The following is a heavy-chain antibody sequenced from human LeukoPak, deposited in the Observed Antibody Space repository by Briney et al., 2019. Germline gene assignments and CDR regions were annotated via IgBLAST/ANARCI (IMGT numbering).Heavy chain of an antibody. CDR1: GGSISSYY. V-gene: IGHV4-4*07. CDR2: IYSSGSS. Sequence: NPSETLSLTCTVSGGSISSYYWSWIRQPAGKELEWIGRIYSSGSSSFNPSLKSRVTMSVDTSKYQFSLKLSSVTAADTAVYYCARERAGSGCSGHDGGWFDPWGQGTLVTVSS. CDR3: ARERAGSGCSGHDGGWFDP. D-gene: IGHD2-15*01. J-gene: IGHJ5*02.